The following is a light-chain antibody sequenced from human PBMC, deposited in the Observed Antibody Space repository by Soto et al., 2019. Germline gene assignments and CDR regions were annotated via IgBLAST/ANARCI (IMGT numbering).Light chain of an antibody. J-gene: IGKJ5*01. CDR1: QSVSSN. CDR2: RAS. Sequence: DIVLTQCPGSLSLSPCETPTFSCRASQSVSSNYLAWYQQKPGQSPRLLIFRASTRASGIPARFSGSGSGTEFTLTISSLQSEDFAVYYCQQYHHWPPITFGQGTRLEI. V-gene: IGKV3-15*01. CDR3: QQYHHWPPIT.